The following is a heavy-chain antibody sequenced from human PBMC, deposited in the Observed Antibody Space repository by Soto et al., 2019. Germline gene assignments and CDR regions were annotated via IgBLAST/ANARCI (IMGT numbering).Heavy chain of an antibody. CDR2: ISAYNGNT. J-gene: IGHJ3*02. CDR1: GYTFTSYG. Sequence: ASVKVSCKASGYTFTSYGISWVRQAPGQGLEWMGWISAYNGNTNYAQKLQGRVTMTTDTSTSTAYMELRSLRSDDTAVYYCARARLRTGLGAFDIWGQGTMVTVSS. D-gene: IGHD2-21*02. V-gene: IGHV1-18*01. CDR3: ARARLRTGLGAFDI.